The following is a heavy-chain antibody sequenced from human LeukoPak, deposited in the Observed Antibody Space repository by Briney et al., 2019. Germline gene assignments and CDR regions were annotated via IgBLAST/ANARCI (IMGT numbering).Heavy chain of an antibody. J-gene: IGHJ4*02. V-gene: IGHV3-23*01. CDR2: ISGSGGST. D-gene: IGHD3-22*01. CDR1: GFTISSYA. Sequence: GGSLRLSCAASGFTISSYAMSWVRQTPGKGLEWVSAISGSGGSTYYADSVKGRFTISRDNSKNTLYLQMNSLRAEDTAVYYCAKNSSGYPFDYWGQGTLVTVSS. CDR3: AKNSSGYPFDY.